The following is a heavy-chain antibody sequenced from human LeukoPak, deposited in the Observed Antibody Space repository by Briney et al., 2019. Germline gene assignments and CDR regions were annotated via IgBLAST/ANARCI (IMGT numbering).Heavy chain of an antibody. CDR1: GFTFSSYG. CDR3: AREHSGYDFPGRDYYYMDV. J-gene: IGHJ6*03. V-gene: IGHV3-23*01. Sequence: GGSLRLSCAASGFTFSSYGMSWVRQAPGKGLEWVSAISGSGGSTYYADSVKGRFTISKDNSKNTLYLQMNSLRAEDTAVYYCAREHSGYDFPGRDYYYMDVWGKGTTVTISS. D-gene: IGHD5-12*01. CDR2: ISGSGGST.